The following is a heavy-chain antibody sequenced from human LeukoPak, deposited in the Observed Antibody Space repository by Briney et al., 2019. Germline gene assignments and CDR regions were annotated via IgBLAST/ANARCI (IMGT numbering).Heavy chain of an antibody. V-gene: IGHV3-21*04. CDR2: ISSSSSYI. D-gene: IGHD5-18*01. CDR3: AKDPGYSYGYYYYYMDV. CDR1: GFTFSRHS. J-gene: IGHJ6*03. Sequence: PGGSLRLSCAASGFTFSRHSINWVRQAPGKGLEWVSSISSSSSYIYYADSVKGRFTISRDNAKNSLYLQMNSLRAEDTAVYYCAKDPGYSYGYYYYYMDVWGKGTTVTISS.